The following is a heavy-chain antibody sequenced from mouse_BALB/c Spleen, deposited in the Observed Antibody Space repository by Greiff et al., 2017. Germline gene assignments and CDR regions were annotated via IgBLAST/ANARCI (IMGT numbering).Heavy chain of an antibody. D-gene: IGHD1-2*01. Sequence: VQGVESGGGLVKPGGSLKLSCAASGFTFSSYTMSWVRQTPEKRLEWVATISSGGSYTYYPDSVKGRFTISRDNAKNTLYLQMSSLKSEDTAMYYCTRDYYGYEAMDYWGQGTSVTVSS. CDR3: TRDYYGYEAMDY. J-gene: IGHJ4*01. CDR2: ISSGGSYT. V-gene: IGHV5-6-4*01. CDR1: GFTFSSYT.